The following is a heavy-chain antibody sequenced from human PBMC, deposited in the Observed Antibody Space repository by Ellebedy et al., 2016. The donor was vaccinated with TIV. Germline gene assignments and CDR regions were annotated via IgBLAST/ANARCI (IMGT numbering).Heavy chain of an antibody. CDR2: IIPIFGTA. J-gene: IGHJ5*02. Sequence: SVKVSXKASGGTFSSYAISWVRQAPGQGLEWMGGIIPIFGTANYAQKFQGRVTITADESTSTAYMELSSLRSEDTAVYYCARGAFRSGWYLGWFDPWGQGTLVTVSS. V-gene: IGHV1-69*13. CDR1: GGTFSSYA. CDR3: ARGAFRSGWYLGWFDP. D-gene: IGHD6-19*01.